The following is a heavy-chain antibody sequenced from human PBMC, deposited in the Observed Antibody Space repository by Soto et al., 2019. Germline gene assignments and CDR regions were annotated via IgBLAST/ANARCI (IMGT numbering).Heavy chain of an antibody. CDR3: ARGSLFGVVIGYYYYGMDV. CDR2: IIPIFGTA. J-gene: IGHJ6*02. D-gene: IGHD3-3*01. CDR1: GGTFSSYA. Sequence: SVKVSCKASGGTFSSYAISWVRQAPGQGLEWMGGIIPIFGTANYAQKFQGRVTITADESTSTAYMELSSLRSEDTAVYYCARGSLFGVVIGYYYYGMDVWGQGTTVTVSS. V-gene: IGHV1-69*13.